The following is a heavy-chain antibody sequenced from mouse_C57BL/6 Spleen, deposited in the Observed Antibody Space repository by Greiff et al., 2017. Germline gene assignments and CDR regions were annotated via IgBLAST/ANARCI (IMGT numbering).Heavy chain of an antibody. CDR3: ARDGGTTVSWYFDV. J-gene: IGHJ1*03. Sequence: EVKLVESGPGLVKPSQSLSLTCSVTGYSITSGYYWNWIRQFPGNNLEWMGYISYDGSNNSNPSLKNPISITRDTSKNQFFLKLNSVTTEDTATYYCARDGGTTVSWYFDVWGTGTPVTVSA. CDR2: ISYDGSN. D-gene: IGHD1-1*01. CDR1: GYSITSGYY. V-gene: IGHV3-6*01.